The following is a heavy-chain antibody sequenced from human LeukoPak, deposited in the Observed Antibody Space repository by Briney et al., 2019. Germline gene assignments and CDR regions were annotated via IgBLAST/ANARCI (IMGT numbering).Heavy chain of an antibody. CDR1: GGTFSSYA. CDR2: IIPIFGTA. J-gene: IGHJ4*02. D-gene: IGHD3-3*01. V-gene: IGHV1-69*05. Sequence: GASVKVSCKASGGTFSSYAISWVRQAPGQGLEWMGGIIPIFGTANYAQKFQGRVTITTDESTSTAYMELSSLRSEDTAVYYCARAVNYDFWSGQNTPFDYWGQGTLVTVSS. CDR3: ARAVNYDFWSGQNTPFDY.